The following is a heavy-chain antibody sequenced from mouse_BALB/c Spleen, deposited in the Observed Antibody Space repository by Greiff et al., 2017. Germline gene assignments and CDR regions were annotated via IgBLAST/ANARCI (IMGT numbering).Heavy chain of an antibody. V-gene: IGHV1-80*01. CDR2: IYPGDGDT. D-gene: IGHD1-2*01. CDR1: GYAFSSYW. J-gene: IGHJ2*01. Sequence: VQLQQSGAELVRPGSSVKISCKASGYAFSSYWMNWVKQRPGQGLEWIGEIYPGDGDTNYNGKFKGKATLTADKSSSTAYMQLSSLTSEDSAVYFCARELLRLLDYWGQGTTLTVSS. CDR3: ARELLRLLDY.